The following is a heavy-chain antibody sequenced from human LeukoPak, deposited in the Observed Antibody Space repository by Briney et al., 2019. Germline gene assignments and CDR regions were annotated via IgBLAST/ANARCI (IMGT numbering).Heavy chain of an antibody. J-gene: IGHJ3*02. D-gene: IGHD5-24*01. CDR3: AREEVEMATIPGPGAFDI. CDR2: INPSGGST. Sequence: ASVKVSCKASGYTFTSYYMHWVRQAPGQGLEWMGIINPSGGSTSYAQKFQGRVTMTRDTSASTVYMELSSLRSEDTAVYYCAREEVEMATIPGPGAFDIWGQGTMVTVSS. CDR1: GYTFTSYY. V-gene: IGHV1-46*01.